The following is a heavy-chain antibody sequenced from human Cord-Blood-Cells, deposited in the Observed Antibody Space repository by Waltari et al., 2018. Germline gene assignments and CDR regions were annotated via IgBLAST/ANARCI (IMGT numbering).Heavy chain of an antibody. V-gene: IGHV4-30-4*08. CDR1: GGSISSGDYY. J-gene: IGHJ3*02. CDR3: AREAEALLDAFDI. D-gene: IGHD2-21*01. CDR2: SYYSGST. Sequence: QVQLQESGPGLVKPSQTLSLTCTVSGGSISSGDYYWSWIRQPPGKGLDGVGYSYYSGSTYDNPSLKSRVTISVDTSKNQFSLKLSSVTAADTAMYYCAREAEALLDAFDIWGQGTMVTVSS.